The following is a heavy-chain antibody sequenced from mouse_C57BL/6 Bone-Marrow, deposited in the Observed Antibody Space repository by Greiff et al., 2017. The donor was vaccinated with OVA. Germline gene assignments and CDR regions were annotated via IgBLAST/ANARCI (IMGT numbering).Heavy chain of an antibody. D-gene: IGHD1-1*01. CDR2: ISSGSSTI. J-gene: IGHJ1*03. CDR1: GFTFSDYG. Sequence: EVQLQESGGGLVKPGGSLKLSCAASGFTFSDYGMHWVRQAPEKGLEWVAYISSGSSTIYYADTVKGRFTISRDNAKNTLFLQMTSLRSEDTAMYYCARGDYYGSSYVVWYFDVWGTGTTVTVSS. CDR3: ARGDYYGSSYVVWYFDV. V-gene: IGHV5-17*01.